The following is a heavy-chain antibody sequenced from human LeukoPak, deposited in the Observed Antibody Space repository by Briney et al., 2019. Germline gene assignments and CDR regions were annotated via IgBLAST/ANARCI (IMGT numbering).Heavy chain of an antibody. CDR2: IYPGDSDT. V-gene: IGHV5-51*01. D-gene: IGHD6-19*01. CDR1: GYSFTSYW. CDR3: ASSGSSGWLGPTGSFDY. Sequence: GESLKISCKGSGYSFTSYWIGWVRQMPGKGLEWMGIIYPGDSDTRYSPSFQGQVTISADKSISTAYLQWSSLKASDTAIYYCASSGSSGWLGPTGSFDYWGQGTLVTVSS. J-gene: IGHJ4*02.